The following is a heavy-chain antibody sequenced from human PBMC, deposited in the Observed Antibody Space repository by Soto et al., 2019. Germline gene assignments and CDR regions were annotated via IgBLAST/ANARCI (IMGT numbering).Heavy chain of an antibody. V-gene: IGHV3-9*01. J-gene: IGHJ4*02. CDR2: ISWNSGYI. CDR3: AKDGVSYNWNYASYFDY. D-gene: IGHD1-7*01. Sequence: EVQLVESGGGLVQPGRSLRLSCAASGFTFDDYAMHWVRQAPGKGLEWVSGISWNSGYIGYADSVKGRFTISRDNAKSSLYLQMNSLRAEDTALYYYAKDGVSYNWNYASYFDYWGQGTLVTVSS. CDR1: GFTFDDYA.